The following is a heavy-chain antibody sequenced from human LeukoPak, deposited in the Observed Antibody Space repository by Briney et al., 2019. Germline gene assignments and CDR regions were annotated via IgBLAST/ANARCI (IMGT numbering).Heavy chain of an antibody. CDR3: ARERYDSSGYYKAIDY. J-gene: IGHJ4*02. V-gene: IGHV4-34*01. D-gene: IGHD3-22*01. CDR2: INHSGST. CDR1: GGSFSGYY. Sequence: PSETLSLTCAVYGGSFSGYYWSWIRQPPGKGLEWIGEINHSGSTNYNPSLKSRVTISVDTSKNQFSLKLSSVTAADTAVYYCARERYDSSGYYKAIDYRGQGTLVTVSS.